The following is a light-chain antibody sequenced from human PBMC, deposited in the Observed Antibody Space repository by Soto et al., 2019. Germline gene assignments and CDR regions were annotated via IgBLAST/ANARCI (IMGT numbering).Light chain of an antibody. V-gene: IGLV2-8*01. CDR2: EVS. CDR1: SSDVGGYNY. Sequence: VLTQPPSASGSPGQSVTISCTGTSSDVGGYNYVSWYQQHPGKAPKLMIYEVSKRPSGVPDRFSGSKSGNTASLTVSGLQAEDEADYYCSSYAGSNNFRVFGGGTKLTVL. CDR3: SSYAGSNNFRV. J-gene: IGLJ2*01.